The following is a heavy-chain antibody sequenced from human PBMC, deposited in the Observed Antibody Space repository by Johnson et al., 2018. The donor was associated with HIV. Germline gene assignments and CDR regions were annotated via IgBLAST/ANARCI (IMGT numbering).Heavy chain of an antibody. J-gene: IGHJ3*02. Sequence: QVQVLESGGGLVKSGGSLRLSCAASGFTFSTYGMHWVRQAPGKGLEWLAVIWYDGSNKYHADSVKGRFTISRDNAKNSLSLQMNSLRAEDTAVYYCARVLYYYDSSGYWTIDAFDIWGQGTMVTVSS. CDR2: IWYDGSNK. V-gene: IGHV3-33*01. D-gene: IGHD3-22*01. CDR3: ARVLYYYDSSGYWTIDAFDI. CDR1: GFTFSTYG.